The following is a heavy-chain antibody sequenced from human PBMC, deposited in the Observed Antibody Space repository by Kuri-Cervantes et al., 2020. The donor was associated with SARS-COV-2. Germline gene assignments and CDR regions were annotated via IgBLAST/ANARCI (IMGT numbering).Heavy chain of an antibody. D-gene: IGHD3-9*01. J-gene: IGHJ5*02. CDR1: GGSISSYY. CDR2: IYYSGST. Sequence: SETLSLTCTVSGGSISSYYWSWIRQPPGKGLEWIGYIYYSGSTNYNPSLKSRVTISVDTSKNQVSLKLTSVTAADTAVYYCARADDILTGYRMGFDPWGQGTLVTVSS. CDR3: ARADDILTGYRMGFDP. V-gene: IGHV4-59*01.